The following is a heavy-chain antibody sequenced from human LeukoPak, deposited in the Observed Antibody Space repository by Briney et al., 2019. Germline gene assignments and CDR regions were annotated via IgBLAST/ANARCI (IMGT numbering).Heavy chain of an antibody. CDR1: GFTFSSYG. CDR3: AKDDRWLQFCC. J-gene: IGHJ4*02. Sequence: GGSLRLSCAASGFTFSSYGMSWVRQAPGKGLEWVSGISGSGGSTYYADSVKGRFTISRDNSKKTLYLQMNSLRAEDTAVYYCAKDDRWLQFCCWGQGTLVTVSA. D-gene: IGHD5-24*01. CDR2: ISGSGGST. V-gene: IGHV3-23*01.